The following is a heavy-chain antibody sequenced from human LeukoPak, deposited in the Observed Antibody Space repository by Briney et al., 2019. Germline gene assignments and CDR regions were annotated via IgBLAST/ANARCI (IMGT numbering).Heavy chain of an antibody. CDR2: IYYSGST. D-gene: IGHD2-2*01. CDR3: ARHVPAADHAFDI. V-gene: IGHV4-59*08. J-gene: IGHJ3*02. CDR1: GGSISSYY. Sequence: PSETLSLTCTVSGGSISSYYWSWIRQPPGKGLEWIGYIYYSGSTNYNPSLKSRVTISVDTSKNQFSLKLSSVTAADTAVYYCARHVPAADHAFDIWGQGTMVTVSS.